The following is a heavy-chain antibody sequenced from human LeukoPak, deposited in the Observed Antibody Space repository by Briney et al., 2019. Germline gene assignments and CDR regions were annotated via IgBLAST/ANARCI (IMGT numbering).Heavy chain of an antibody. CDR1: GYTFTSYD. J-gene: IGHJ6*02. Sequence: ASVKVSCKASGYTFTSYDINWVRQATGQGLEWMGWMNPNSGNTGYTQKFQGRVTMTSDTSITTAYMELRSLTSEDTAVYYCVRAAAGLYYYYGMDVWGQGTTVTVSS. D-gene: IGHD6-13*01. V-gene: IGHV1-8*01. CDR3: VRAAAGLYYYYGMDV. CDR2: MNPNSGNT.